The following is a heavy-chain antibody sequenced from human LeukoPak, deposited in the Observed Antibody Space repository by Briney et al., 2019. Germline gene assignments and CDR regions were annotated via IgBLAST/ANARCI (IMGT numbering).Heavy chain of an antibody. D-gene: IGHD2-15*01. V-gene: IGHV4-59*01. CDR1: GGSTSGYY. Sequence: SETLSLTCSVSGGSTSGYYWSWIRQPPGKGLEWIGYIYYSGNTNYNPSLKSRVTISVDTSKNQFSLDLYFVTAADTAVYYCARHRCSGGSCYPMNWFDPWGQGTLVTVSS. CDR3: ARHRCSGGSCYPMNWFDP. CDR2: IYYSGNT. J-gene: IGHJ5*02.